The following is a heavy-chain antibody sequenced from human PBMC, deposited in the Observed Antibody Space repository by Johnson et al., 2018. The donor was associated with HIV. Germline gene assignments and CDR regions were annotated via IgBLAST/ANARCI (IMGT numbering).Heavy chain of an antibody. J-gene: IGHJ3*02. D-gene: IGHD6-13*01. Sequence: VQLVESGGGVVRPGGSLRLSCAASGFTFDDYGMSWVRQAPGKGLEWVSGINWNGGSTYYADSVKGRFTISRDNSKNTLYLQMNSLGAEDTAVYYCASQKGGSSWTRMQAFDILGQGTMVTVSS. CDR1: GFTFDDYG. CDR2: INWNGGST. CDR3: ASQKGGSSWTRMQAFDI. V-gene: IGHV3-20*04.